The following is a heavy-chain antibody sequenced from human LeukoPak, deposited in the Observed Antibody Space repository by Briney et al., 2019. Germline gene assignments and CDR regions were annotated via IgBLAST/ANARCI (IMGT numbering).Heavy chain of an antibody. CDR2: AYYTGGT. D-gene: IGHD3-9*01. Sequence: SETLSLTCTVSGGSVRSSLNYWGWIRQPPGKGLEWIGNAYYTGGTYSNPTLKSRVTMSVDTSKNQFSLKLNSVTAADTAVYYCARLSKGRYFDYIFDYWGQGTLLTVSS. J-gene: IGHJ4*02. CDR3: ARLSKGRYFDYIFDY. V-gene: IGHV4-39*01. CDR1: GGSVRSSLNY.